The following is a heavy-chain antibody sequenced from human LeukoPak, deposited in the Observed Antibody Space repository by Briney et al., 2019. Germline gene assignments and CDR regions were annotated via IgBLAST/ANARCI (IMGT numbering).Heavy chain of an antibody. J-gene: IGHJ5*02. CDR2: IYYSGST. Sequence: SETLSLTCTVSGGSISSSSYYWGWIRQPPGKGLEWIVTIYYSGSTYYNPSLKSRVAISVDTSENQFSLKLSSVTAADTAVYYCARQPALSYCSSATCWFDAWGQGTLVTVSS. CDR1: GGSISSSSYY. CDR3: ARQPALSYCSSATCWFDA. V-gene: IGHV4-39*01. D-gene: IGHD2-2*01.